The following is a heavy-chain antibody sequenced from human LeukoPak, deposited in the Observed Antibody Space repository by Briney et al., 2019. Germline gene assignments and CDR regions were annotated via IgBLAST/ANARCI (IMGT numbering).Heavy chain of an antibody. D-gene: IGHD1-26*01. CDR1: GYTCTGYY. J-gene: IGHJ4*02. CDR2: INPNSGGT. Sequence: ASVKVSCKASGYTCTGYYMHWVRQAPGQGLEWMGWINPNSGGTNYAQKFQGRVTMTGDTSISTAYMELSRLRSDDTAVYYCAREVNPYSGSYLGFDYWGQGTLVTVSS. V-gene: IGHV1-2*02. CDR3: AREVNPYSGSYLGFDY.